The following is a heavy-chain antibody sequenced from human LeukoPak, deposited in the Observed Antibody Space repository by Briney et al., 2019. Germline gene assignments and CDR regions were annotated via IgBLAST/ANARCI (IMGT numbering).Heavy chain of an antibody. D-gene: IGHD6-13*01. J-gene: IGHJ6*02. CDR2: IYHSGST. CDR1: GGSISSSNW. CDR3: ARDQGSRIAAAGNYYYYGMDV. V-gene: IGHV4-4*02. Sequence: SGTLSLTCAVSGGSISSSNWWSWVRQPPGKGLEWIGEIYHSGSTNYNPSLKGRVTISVDKSKNQFSLKLSSVTAADTAVYYCARDQGSRIAAAGNYYYYGMDVWGQGTTVTVSS.